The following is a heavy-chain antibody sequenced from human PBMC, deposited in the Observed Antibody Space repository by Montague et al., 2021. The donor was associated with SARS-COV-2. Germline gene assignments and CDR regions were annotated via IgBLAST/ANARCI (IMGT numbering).Heavy chain of an antibody. CDR1: GFSLSISGMC. D-gene: IGHD2-15*01. Sequence: PALVKPTQTLTLTCTFSGFSLSISGMCVSWIRQPPGKALEWLARIDWDDDKYYSTSLKTRLTISKDTSKNQVVLTMTKMDPVDTATYYCARIGGGGSCYSRALDIWGQGTMVTVSS. CDR2: IDWDDDK. J-gene: IGHJ3*02. CDR3: ARIGGGGSCYSRALDI. V-gene: IGHV2-70*11.